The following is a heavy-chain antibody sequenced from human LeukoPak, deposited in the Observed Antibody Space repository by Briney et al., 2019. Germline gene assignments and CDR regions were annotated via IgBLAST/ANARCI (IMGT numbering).Heavy chain of an antibody. J-gene: IGHJ4*02. V-gene: IGHV3-23*01. CDR1: RFSFSSYA. D-gene: IGHD3-9*01. CDR2: LSGRGSST. CDR3: AKVCRGARYYDILTGPSFDY. Sequence: GGSLRLSCAASRFSFSSYAMSWVRQAPGKGLEWVSTLSGRGSSTYYADSVKGRFTISRDNSKNMLYLQMNSLRAEDTAVYYCAKVCRGARYYDILTGPSFDYWGQGTLVTVSS.